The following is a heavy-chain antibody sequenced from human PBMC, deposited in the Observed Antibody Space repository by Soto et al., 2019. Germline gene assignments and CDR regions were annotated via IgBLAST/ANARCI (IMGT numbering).Heavy chain of an antibody. D-gene: IGHD6-19*01. CDR3: AKGGRQWLVTSDFNY. J-gene: IGHJ4*02. Sequence: VQLVESGGGVVQPGRSLRFSCAASGFTFSDYAMHWVRQAPGKGLEWVAVVSHDGRNTHYADSVKGRFTISRDSSKNTVSLEMTSLRAEATAVYYCAKGGRQWLVTSDFNYWGQGALVTVSS. V-gene: IGHV3-30*18. CDR2: VSHDGRNT. CDR1: GFTFSDYA.